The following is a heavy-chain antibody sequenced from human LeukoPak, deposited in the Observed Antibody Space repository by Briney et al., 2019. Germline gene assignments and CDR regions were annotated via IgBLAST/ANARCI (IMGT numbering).Heavy chain of an antibody. Sequence: KSGGSLRLSCAASGFTFSSYSMNWVRQAPGKGLEWVSSISSSSSYIYYADSVKGRFTISRDNAKNSLYLQMNSLRAEDTAVYYCARPHSSGGCGMDVWGQGTTVTVSS. V-gene: IGHV3-21*01. CDR3: ARPHSSGGCGMDV. J-gene: IGHJ6*02. D-gene: IGHD3-10*01. CDR2: ISSSSSYI. CDR1: GFTFSSYS.